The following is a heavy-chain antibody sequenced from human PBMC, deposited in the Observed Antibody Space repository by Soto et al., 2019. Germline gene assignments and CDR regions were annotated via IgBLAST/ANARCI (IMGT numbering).Heavy chain of an antibody. Sequence: QVQVQQWGAGLLKFSETLSLTCAVNGGSFSGWHWNWIRQPPGKGLEWIGEASHTGGTNYNPSLESRVTISVDRSINQLSLKLTSVSAADTAVYYCARSRNLDVWGPGTTVIVSS. J-gene: IGHJ6*02. D-gene: IGHD1-1*01. CDR2: ASHTGGT. CDR1: GGSFSGWH. V-gene: IGHV4-34*01. CDR3: ARSRNLDV.